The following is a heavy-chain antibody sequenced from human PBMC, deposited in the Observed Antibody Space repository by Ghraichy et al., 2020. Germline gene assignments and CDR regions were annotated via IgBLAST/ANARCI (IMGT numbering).Heavy chain of an antibody. D-gene: IGHD3-10*01. J-gene: IGHJ5*02. Sequence: GESLNISCKGSGYSFTSYWIGWVRQMPGKGLEWMGIIYPGDSDTRYSPSFQGQVTISADKSISTAYLQWSSLKASDTAMYYCARQDYYGSGSPTGFDPWGQGTLVTVSS. CDR1: GYSFTSYW. CDR2: IYPGDSDT. V-gene: IGHV5-51*01. CDR3: ARQDYYGSGSPTGFDP.